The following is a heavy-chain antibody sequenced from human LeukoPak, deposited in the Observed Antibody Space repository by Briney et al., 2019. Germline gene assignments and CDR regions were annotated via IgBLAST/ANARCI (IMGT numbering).Heavy chain of an antibody. Sequence: PGGSLRPSCAASGFGFNIYAMSWVRQAPGKGLEWVSAISGSGANTYSADSVRGRFTISRDNSKNTLYLQMNSLRAEDTAVYFCAKDSMLDFWSASSTYYYYMDVWGKGTTVTVSS. V-gene: IGHV3-23*01. D-gene: IGHD3-3*01. CDR3: AKDSMLDFWSASSTYYYYMDV. CDR1: GFGFNIYA. J-gene: IGHJ6*03. CDR2: ISGSGANT.